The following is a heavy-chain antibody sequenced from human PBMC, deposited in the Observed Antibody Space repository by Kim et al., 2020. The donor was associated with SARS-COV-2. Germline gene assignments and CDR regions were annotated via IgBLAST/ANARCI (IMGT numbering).Heavy chain of an antibody. CDR2: IYSGGST. J-gene: IGHJ4*02. V-gene: IGHV3-53*01. CDR3: ARGSGYVSNYFDY. Sequence: GGSLRLSCAASGFTVNTNYMSWVRQAPGKGLEWVSIIYSGGSTYYTDSVKGRFTISRDNSKNTVYLQMNSLRAEDTAVYYCARGSGYVSNYFDYWGQGTLVTVSS. CDR1: GFTVNTNY. D-gene: IGHD5-12*01.